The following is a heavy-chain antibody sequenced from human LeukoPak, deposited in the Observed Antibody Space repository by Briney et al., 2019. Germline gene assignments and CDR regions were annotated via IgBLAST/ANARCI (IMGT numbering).Heavy chain of an antibody. CDR3: ARAVAGTGYSQH. CDR2: IYSSGST. CDR1: GGSISSSSYY. Sequence: ASETLSLTCTVSGGSISSSSYYWGWIRQPPGKGLEWIGTIYSSGSTNYNPSLKSRVTILADTSKNQFSLKLSSVTAADTAVYYCARAVAGTGYSQHWGQGTLVTVSS. J-gene: IGHJ1*01. V-gene: IGHV4-39*07. D-gene: IGHD6-19*01.